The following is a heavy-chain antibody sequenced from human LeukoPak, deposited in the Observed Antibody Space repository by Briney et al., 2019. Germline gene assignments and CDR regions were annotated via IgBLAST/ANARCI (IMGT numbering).Heavy chain of an antibody. D-gene: IGHD2-21*02. CDR1: GGSFSGYY. Sequence: SETLSLTCAVYGGSFSGYYWSWIRQPPGKGLEWIGEINHSGSTNYNPSLKSRVTISVDTSKNLFSLKLSSVTAADTAVYYCARDGRVTSIDYWGQGTLVTVSS. J-gene: IGHJ4*02. V-gene: IGHV4-34*01. CDR3: ARDGRVTSIDY. CDR2: INHSGST.